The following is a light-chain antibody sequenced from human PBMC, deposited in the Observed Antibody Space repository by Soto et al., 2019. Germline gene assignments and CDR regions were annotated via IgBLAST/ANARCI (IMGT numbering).Light chain of an antibody. J-gene: IGKJ5*01. CDR2: AAS. CDR3: QKYNSAPPAA. CDR1: QGISNY. V-gene: IGKV1-27*01. Sequence: DIQMTQSPSSLSASVGDRVTITCRASQGISNYLAWYQQKPGKDPKLLIYAASTLQSGVPSRFSGSGSGTDFTLTISSLQPEDVATYYCQKYNSAPPAAFGQGTRLEIK.